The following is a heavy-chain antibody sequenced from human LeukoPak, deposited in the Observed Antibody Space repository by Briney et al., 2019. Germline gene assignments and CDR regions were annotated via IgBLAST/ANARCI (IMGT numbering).Heavy chain of an antibody. J-gene: IGHJ4*02. D-gene: IGHD5-18*01. CDR1: GGTFSCYA. V-gene: IGHV1-69*06. CDR2: IIPIFSTA. CDR3: ARVADSYGPSALDY. Sequence: ASVTVSCKSSGGTFSCYAINWVRQAPGQGLGWVGGIIPIFSTANYAQKFQGRVTITADKSTSTAYMELSSLRSEDTAVYYCARVADSYGPSALDYWGQGTLVTVSS.